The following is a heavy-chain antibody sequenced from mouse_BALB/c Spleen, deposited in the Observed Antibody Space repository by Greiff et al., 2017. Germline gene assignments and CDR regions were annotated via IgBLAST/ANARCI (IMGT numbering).Heavy chain of an antibody. CDR1: GYTFTSYY. Sequence: VQLQQSGPELVKPGASVRISCKASGYTFTSYYIHWVKQRPGQGLEWIGWIYPGNVNTKYNEKFKGKATLTADKSSSTAYMQLSSLTSEDSAVYFCAREGDYYGSRESNFDCWGQGTTLTVSS. CDR2: IYPGNVNT. V-gene: IGHV1S56*01. J-gene: IGHJ2*01. CDR3: AREGDYYGSRESNFDC. D-gene: IGHD1-1*01.